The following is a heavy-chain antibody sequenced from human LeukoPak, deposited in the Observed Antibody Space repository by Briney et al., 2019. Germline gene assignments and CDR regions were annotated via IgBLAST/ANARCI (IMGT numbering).Heavy chain of an antibody. Sequence: ASVKVSCKASGYTLIDYYMYWVRQAPGQGLEWMGWINPNSGDTNYAQKFQGRVTMTRDTSISTAYMELSRLTSDDTAIYYCARDWRGSYFPDFWGQGTLVTVSS. CDR2: INPNSGDT. CDR3: ARDWRGSYFPDF. CDR1: GYTLIDYY. J-gene: IGHJ4*02. D-gene: IGHD1-26*01. V-gene: IGHV1-2*02.